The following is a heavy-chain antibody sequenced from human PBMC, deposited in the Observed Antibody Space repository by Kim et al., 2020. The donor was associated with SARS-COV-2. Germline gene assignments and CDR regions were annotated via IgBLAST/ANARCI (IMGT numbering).Heavy chain of an antibody. CDR1: GFTFSDYG. Sequence: GGSLRLSCAASGFTFSDYGMHWVRQAPGKGLEWVAFISYDASNKYYADSVKGRFTISRDNSKNTLYLQMYSLRAEDTAIYYCAKDTQWLVYAFDIWGQGTMVTVSS. V-gene: IGHV3-30*18. CDR2: ISYDASNK. CDR3: AKDTQWLVYAFDI. J-gene: IGHJ3*02. D-gene: IGHD6-19*01.